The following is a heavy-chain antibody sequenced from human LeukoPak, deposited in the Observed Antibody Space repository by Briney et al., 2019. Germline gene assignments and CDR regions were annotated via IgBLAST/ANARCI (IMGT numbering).Heavy chain of an antibody. CDR3: ASHQGLSAQDHWFDP. J-gene: IGHJ5*02. D-gene: IGHD3/OR15-3a*01. CDR2: IIPIFGTA. CDR1: GGTFSIYA. V-gene: IGHV1-69*05. Sequence: EASVKVSFKASGGTFSIYAISWVRQAPGQGLEWMGGIIPIFGTANYAQKFQGRVTVTTDESTSTAYMELSSLRSEDTAVYYCASHQGLSAQDHWFDPWGQGTLVTVSS.